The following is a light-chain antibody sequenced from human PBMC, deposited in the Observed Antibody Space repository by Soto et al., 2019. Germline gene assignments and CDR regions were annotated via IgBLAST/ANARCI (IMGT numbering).Light chain of an antibody. CDR2: EGN. CDR3: CSYAGSSIHVV. J-gene: IGLJ2*01. Sequence: QSALTQPASVSGSPGQSITISCTGTSSDVGNYNLVSWYQQHPGKAPKLMIYEGNKRPSGVSNRFSGSKSGNTASLTISGLQAEDEADYYCCSYAGSSIHVVFGGGPKLTVL. CDR1: SSDVGNYNL. V-gene: IGLV2-23*01.